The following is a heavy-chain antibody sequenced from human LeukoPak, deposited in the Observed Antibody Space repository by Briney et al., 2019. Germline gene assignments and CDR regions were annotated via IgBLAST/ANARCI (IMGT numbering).Heavy chain of an antibody. V-gene: IGHV1-2*02. CDR1: GYTFTCYY. J-gene: IGHJ5*02. Sequence: ASVKVSFKASGYTFTCYYMHWVRQAPGQGLEWMGWINPNSGGTNYAQKFQGRVTMTRDTSISTAYMELSRLRSDDTAVYYCARGVFYCSGGSCPQTSTWGQGTLVTVS. CDR3: ARGVFYCSGGSCPQTST. D-gene: IGHD2-15*01. CDR2: INPNSGGT.